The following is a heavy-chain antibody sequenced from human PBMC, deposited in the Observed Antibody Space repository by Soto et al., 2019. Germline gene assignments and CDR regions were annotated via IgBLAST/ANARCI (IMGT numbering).Heavy chain of an antibody. CDR1: GYTFTNYD. CDR2: MNPNTGVTKT. D-gene: IGHD3-3*01. CDR3: ARGAMADYSFWDNPRGDWLDS. Sequence: QVQLVQSGAEVKKPGASVKVSCKASGYTFTNYDINWVRQAAGQGLEWMGWMNPNTGVTKTDYLENLEGRVTMTGDISTGTAYLEIYDLRSEDTAVYYCARGAMADYSFWDNPRGDWLDSWGHGTLVTVSS. J-gene: IGHJ5*01. V-gene: IGHV1-8*02.